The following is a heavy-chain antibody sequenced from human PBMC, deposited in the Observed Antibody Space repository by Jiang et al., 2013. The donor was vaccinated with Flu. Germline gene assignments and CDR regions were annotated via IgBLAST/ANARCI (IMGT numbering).Heavy chain of an antibody. J-gene: IGHJ6*03. CDR3: ARVSSAIRYYYYYYMDV. Sequence: PGLVKPSQTLSLTCTVSGGSISSGGYYWSWIRQHPGKGLEWIGYIYYSGSTYYNPSLKSRVTISVDTSKNQFSLKLSSVTAADTAVYYCARVSSAIRYYYYYYMDVWGKGPRSPSP. CDR2: IYYSGST. CDR1: GGSISSGGYY. D-gene: IGHD2-21*01. V-gene: IGHV4-31*03.